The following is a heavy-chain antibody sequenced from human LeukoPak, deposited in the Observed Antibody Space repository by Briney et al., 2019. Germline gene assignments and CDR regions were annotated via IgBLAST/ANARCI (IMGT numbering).Heavy chain of an antibody. CDR2: ISGSGFST. V-gene: IGHV3-23*01. CDR3: AKARREQNGGSNY. J-gene: IGHJ4*02. CDR1: GFTFSSYA. D-gene: IGHD2-15*01. Sequence: GGSLRLSCAASGFTFSSYAMSWVRQAPGKGLEWVSTISGSGFSTYYADSVKGRFTISRDNSKNTLYLQMNSLRAEDTAVYYRAKARREQNGGSNYWGQGTLVTVSS.